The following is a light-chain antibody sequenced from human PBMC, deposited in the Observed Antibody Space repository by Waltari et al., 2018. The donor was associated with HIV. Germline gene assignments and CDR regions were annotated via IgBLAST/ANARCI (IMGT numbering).Light chain of an antibody. J-gene: IGKJ4*01. Sequence: EIVLTQSPATLSLSPGERATLSCRASQSVSSYLAWYQQKPGQAPRLLIYDASNRDTGIPARFSGSGSGTDFTLTIRSLEPEDSAVYYCQQRSTWPRALTFGGGTKVQIK. CDR1: QSVSSY. CDR3: QQRSTWPRALT. CDR2: DAS. V-gene: IGKV3-11*01.